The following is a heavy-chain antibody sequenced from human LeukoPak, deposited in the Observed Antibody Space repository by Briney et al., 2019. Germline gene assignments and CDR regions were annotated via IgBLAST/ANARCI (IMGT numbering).Heavy chain of an antibody. CDR2: IRSAVETT. CDR1: GFTMSHYG. CDR3: AKHFCTGLDCSLFDS. J-gene: IGHJ4*02. Sequence: GGSLRLSCAASGFTMSHYGVSWVRQAPGKGLEWVSGIRSAVETTHYADSVKGRFIISRDNSKNALSLQLNSLRPEDTALYYCAKHFCTGLDCSLFDSWGQGTLVTVSS. V-gene: IGHV3-23*01. D-gene: IGHD3/OR15-3a*01.